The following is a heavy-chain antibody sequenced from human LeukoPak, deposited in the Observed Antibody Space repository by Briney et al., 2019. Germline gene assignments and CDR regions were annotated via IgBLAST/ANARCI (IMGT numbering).Heavy chain of an antibody. Sequence: GVSLRLSCAAPGFTFSSCWMSWVRQAPGKGLEWVASIKQDGSEKYCVDSVKGRFTISRDNANNSLYLQMNSLRADDTAVYYCARDIGLRKAAPPGWFDPWGQGALVTVSS. CDR3: ARDIGLRKAAPPGWFDP. V-gene: IGHV3-7*01. CDR1: GFTFSSCW. D-gene: IGHD6-6*01. J-gene: IGHJ5*02. CDR2: IKQDGSEK.